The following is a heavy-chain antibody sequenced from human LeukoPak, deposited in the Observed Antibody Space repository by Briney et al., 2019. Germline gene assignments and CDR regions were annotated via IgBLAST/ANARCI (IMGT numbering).Heavy chain of an antibody. V-gene: IGHV1-2*02. CDR2: INPNSGGT. Sequence: ASVKVSCKASGYTFTGYYMHWVRQAPGQGLEWMGWINPNSGGTNYAQKFQGRVTMTRDTSISTAYMELSRLRSDDTAVYYCARGIAAAGTNFDYWGQGTLVTVSS. CDR3: ARGIAAAGTNFDY. CDR1: GYTFTGYY. J-gene: IGHJ4*02. D-gene: IGHD6-13*01.